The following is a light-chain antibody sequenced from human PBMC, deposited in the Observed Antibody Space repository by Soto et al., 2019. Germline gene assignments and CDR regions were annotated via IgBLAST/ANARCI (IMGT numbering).Light chain of an antibody. V-gene: IGKV3-11*01. J-gene: IGKJ2*01. CDR1: QGVSSY. Sequence: EIVLTQSPATRSLSPGERATLSCRASQGVSSYLAWYQQKPGQAPRLLIYDASNRATGIPARFSGSGSGTDFTLTISSLEPEDFAVYYCQQRSNWSYTFGQGTKLEIK. CDR2: DAS. CDR3: QQRSNWSYT.